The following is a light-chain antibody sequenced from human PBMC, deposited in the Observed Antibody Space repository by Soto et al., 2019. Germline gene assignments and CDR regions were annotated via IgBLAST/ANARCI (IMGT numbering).Light chain of an antibody. V-gene: IGKV3-20*01. Sequence: EIVLTQSPGTLSLSPGGRATLSCRASQSISDTLAWYQQKPGQAPRLLIYGASSRATGIPDRFSGSGSGTDFTLTISRLEPEDFAVYYCQQYGNSPQTFGQGTKVDIK. CDR2: GAS. CDR1: QSISDT. CDR3: QQYGNSPQT. J-gene: IGKJ1*01.